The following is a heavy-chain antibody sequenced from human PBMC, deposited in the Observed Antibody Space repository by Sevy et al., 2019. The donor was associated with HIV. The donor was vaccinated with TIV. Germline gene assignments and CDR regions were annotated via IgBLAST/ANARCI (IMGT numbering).Heavy chain of an antibody. D-gene: IGHD3-10*01. Sequence: SETLSLTCTVSGGSISSYHWSWIRQPPGKGLEWIGYIDYSGGTNYNPSLKSRVTISKDTSKNQLSLKLRAVTAADTAVYYCATHYGGSGHDYWGQGTLVTVSS. J-gene: IGHJ4*02. CDR1: GGSISSYH. CDR2: IDYSGGT. V-gene: IGHV4-59*01. CDR3: ATHYGGSGHDY.